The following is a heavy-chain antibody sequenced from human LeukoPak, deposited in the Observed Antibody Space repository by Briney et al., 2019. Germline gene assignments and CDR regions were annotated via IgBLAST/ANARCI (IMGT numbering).Heavy chain of an antibody. CDR3: ARDQRTVGHYGMDV. J-gene: IGHJ6*02. V-gene: IGHV4-30-4*02. D-gene: IGHD1-26*01. Sequence: SETLSLTCTVSGGSISSGDYYWSWIRQPPGKGLEWIGYIYYSGSTYYNPSLKSRVTISVDTSKNQFSLKLRSVTAADTAVYYCARDQRTVGHYGMDVWGRGTTVTVSS. CDR1: GGSISSGDYY. CDR2: IYYSGST.